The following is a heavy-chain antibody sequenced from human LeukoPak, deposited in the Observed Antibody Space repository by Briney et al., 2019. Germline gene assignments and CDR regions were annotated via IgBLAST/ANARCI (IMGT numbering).Heavy chain of an antibody. CDR1: GFTVSSYY. CDR3: ARDATGGGYYNH. J-gene: IGHJ5*02. CDR2: LYSGGKT. V-gene: IGHV3-66*01. D-gene: IGHD3-3*01. Sequence: GGSLRLSCAASGFTVSSYYMTWVRQAPGKGLEWVALLYSGGKTSYADSVTGRFAISRDSFKNTLYLQMNSLRGEDTAVYYCARDATGGGYYNHWGQGTTVTVSS.